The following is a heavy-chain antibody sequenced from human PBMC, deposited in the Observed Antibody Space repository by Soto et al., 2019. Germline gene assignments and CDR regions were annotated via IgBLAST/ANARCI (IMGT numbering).Heavy chain of an antibody. Sequence: SETLSLTCTVSGGSISSGDYYWSWIRQPPGKGLEWIGYIYYSGSTYYNPSLKSRVTISVDTSKNQFSLKLSSVTAADTAVYYCARDVATMVRGVIVGYYYYGMDVWGQGTTVTVSS. V-gene: IGHV4-30-4*01. CDR3: ARDVATMVRGVIVGYYYYGMDV. CDR2: IYYSGST. CDR1: GGSISSGDYY. J-gene: IGHJ6*02. D-gene: IGHD3-10*01.